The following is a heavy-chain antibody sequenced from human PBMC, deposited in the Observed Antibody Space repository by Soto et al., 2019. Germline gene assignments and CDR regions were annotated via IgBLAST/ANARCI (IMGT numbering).Heavy chain of an antibody. CDR1: GGSISSGGYY. Sequence: SETLSLTCTVSGGSISSGGYYWSWIRQHPGKGLEWIGYIYYSGSTYYNPSLKSRVTISVDTSKNQFSLKLSSVTAADTAVYYCAREGFGDLLWFGEPQNWFDPWGQGTLVTVSS. V-gene: IGHV4-31*03. CDR3: AREGFGDLLWFGEPQNWFDP. J-gene: IGHJ5*02. D-gene: IGHD3-10*01. CDR2: IYYSGST.